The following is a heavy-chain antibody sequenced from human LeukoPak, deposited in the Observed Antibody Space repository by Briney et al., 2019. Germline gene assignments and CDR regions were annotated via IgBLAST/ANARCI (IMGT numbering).Heavy chain of an antibody. D-gene: IGHD2-15*01. CDR2: INHSGST. V-gene: IGHV4-34*01. CDR1: GGSFSGYY. J-gene: IGHJ4*02. Sequence: SETLSLTCAVYGGSFSGYYWSWIRQPPGKGLEWIGEINHSGSTNYNPSLKGRVTISVDTSKNQFSLKLSSVTAADTAVYYCASCSGGSCYYWGQGTLVTVSS. CDR3: ASCSGGSCYY.